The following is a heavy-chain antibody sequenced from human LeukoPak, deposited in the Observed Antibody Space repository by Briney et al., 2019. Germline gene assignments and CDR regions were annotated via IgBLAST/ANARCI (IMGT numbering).Heavy chain of an antibody. D-gene: IGHD5-24*01. V-gene: IGHV1-69*04. CDR2: IVPIFGIA. J-gene: IGHJ4*02. Sequence: GASVKVSYKASGGTFSSYAISWVRQAPGQGLEWMGRIVPIFGIANYAQKFQGRVTITADKSTSTAYMELSSLRSEDTAVYYCARDGSGDGLDYWGQGTLVTVSS. CDR1: GGTFSSYA. CDR3: ARDGSGDGLDY.